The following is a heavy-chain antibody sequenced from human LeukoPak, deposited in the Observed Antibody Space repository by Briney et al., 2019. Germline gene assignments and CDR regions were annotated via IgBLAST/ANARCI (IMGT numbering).Heavy chain of an antibody. CDR3: ARGRDGYNRHSDY. Sequence: GGSLRLSCAASGLTVSSYVMHWVRQAPGKGLEWVASKSHDGSNAYFADSVRGRFSISSDNSKNTLYVQMNSLRVEDTAVYYCARGRDGYNRHSDYWGQGTLVTVS. J-gene: IGHJ4*02. CDR2: KSHDGSNA. V-gene: IGHV3-30*04. CDR1: GLTVSSYV. D-gene: IGHD5-24*01.